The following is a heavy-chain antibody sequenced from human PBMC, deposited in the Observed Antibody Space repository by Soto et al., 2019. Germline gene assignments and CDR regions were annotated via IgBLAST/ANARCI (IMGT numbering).Heavy chain of an antibody. V-gene: IGHV3-74*01. Sequence: GGSLRLSCAASGFTFSTYWMHWVRQAPGKGLVGVSHLNSDGTITTYADSVKGRFTISRDNTKNTLYLQMNSLRVEDTAVYYCARDYAGSIDFWGQGIPVTVSS. CDR3: ARDYAGSIDF. J-gene: IGHJ4*02. CDR1: GFTFSTYW. CDR2: LNSDGTIT. D-gene: IGHD3-10*01.